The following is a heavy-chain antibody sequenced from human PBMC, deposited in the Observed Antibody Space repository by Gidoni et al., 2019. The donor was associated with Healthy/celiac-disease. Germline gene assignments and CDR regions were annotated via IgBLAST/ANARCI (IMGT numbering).Heavy chain of an antibody. CDR2: ISSSSSYT. CDR1: GFTFSDYS. CDR3: ARGLRDWPADEIPYYFDY. V-gene: IGHV3-11*06. Sequence: QVQLVESGGGLVKPGGSLSISCAASGFTFSDYSMSWIRQAPGQGLGWVSYISSSSSYTNYADSVKGRFTISRDNAKNSLYLQMNSLRAEDTAVYYCARGLRDWPADEIPYYFDYWGQGTLVTVSS. D-gene: IGHD2-21*02. J-gene: IGHJ4*02.